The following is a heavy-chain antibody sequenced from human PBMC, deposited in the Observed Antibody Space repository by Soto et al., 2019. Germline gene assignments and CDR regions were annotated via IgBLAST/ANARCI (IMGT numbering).Heavy chain of an antibody. J-gene: IGHJ5*02. Sequence: QVQLQESGPGLVKPSETLSLTCTVSNGSISNFYWNWIRQSAGKGLEWIGRIHGSGSPTYNPSLTSRVTMSVDTSKNQFSLKVNSVTGADTAVYYCARSSHKESWFDPWGQGTMVTVSS. CDR2: IHGSGSP. CDR3: ARSSHKESWFDP. CDR1: NGSISNFY. D-gene: IGHD6-13*01. V-gene: IGHV4-4*07.